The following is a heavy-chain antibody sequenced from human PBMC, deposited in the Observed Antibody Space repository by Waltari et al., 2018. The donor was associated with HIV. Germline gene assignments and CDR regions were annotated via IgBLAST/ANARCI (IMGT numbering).Heavy chain of an antibody. CDR1: GYSFSAYY. CDR3: ARDMNYYGSGRGWFDP. Sequence: QVQLVQSGAEVKSLGASVKVSCQASGYSFSAYYLHWVRQAPGQGLEWMGWINAKRGGTKYAEKFQGMVTMTRDTSITTVYMELNSLMSDDTAVYYCARDMNYYGSGRGWFDPWGQGTLVTVSS. D-gene: IGHD3-10*01. J-gene: IGHJ5*02. CDR2: INAKRGGT. V-gene: IGHV1-2*02.